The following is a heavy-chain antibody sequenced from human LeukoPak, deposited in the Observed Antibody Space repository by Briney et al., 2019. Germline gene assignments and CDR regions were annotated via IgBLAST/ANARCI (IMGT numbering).Heavy chain of an antibody. CDR3: ARGQVPAARGYNWFDP. Sequence: PSETLSLTCAVYGWSFNDYYWNWIRQPPGKGLEWTGEINARGDTNYNPSLKSRVTISVDTSKKQFSLRLTSMIAADTALYYCARGQVPAARGYNWFDPWGQGTLVTVSS. CDR1: GWSFNDYY. D-gene: IGHD2-2*01. J-gene: IGHJ5*02. CDR2: INARGDT. V-gene: IGHV4-34*01.